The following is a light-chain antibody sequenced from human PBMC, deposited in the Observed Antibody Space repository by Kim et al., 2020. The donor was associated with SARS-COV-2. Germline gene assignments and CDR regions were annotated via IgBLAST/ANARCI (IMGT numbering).Light chain of an antibody. V-gene: IGKV3-20*01. Sequence: IVLTQSPGTLSLSPGERATLSCRASQSVSSSYLAWYQQKPGQAPRLLLYGASSRATGIPDRFSGSGSGTDFTLTISRLEPEDFAVYYCQQYGSSPPYTFGQGTKLEI. CDR2: GAS. J-gene: IGKJ2*01. CDR3: QQYGSSPPYT. CDR1: QSVSSSY.